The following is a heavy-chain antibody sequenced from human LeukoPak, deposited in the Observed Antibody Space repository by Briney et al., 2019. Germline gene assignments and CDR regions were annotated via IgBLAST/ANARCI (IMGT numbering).Heavy chain of an antibody. J-gene: IGHJ4*02. Sequence: PGGSLRLSCAASGFTFSNYAMNWVRQAPGKGLEWVSVITDSGGGTYYADSVKGRFTISRDNSKNTLYLQMNSLRAEDTAVYYCARVEGSGSSDYWGQGTLVTVSS. V-gene: IGHV3-23*01. CDR2: ITDSGGGT. CDR1: GFTFSNYA. CDR3: ARVEGSGSSDY. D-gene: IGHD3-10*01.